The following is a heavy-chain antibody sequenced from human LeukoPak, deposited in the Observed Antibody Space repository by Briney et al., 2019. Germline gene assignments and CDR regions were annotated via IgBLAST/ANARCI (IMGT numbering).Heavy chain of an antibody. CDR2: MNPNSGNT. D-gene: IGHD6-13*01. CDR1: GYAFTSYD. Sequence: ASVTVSCKASGYAFTSYDINWVRQATGQGLEWMGWMNPNSGNTGYAQKFQGRVTMTRNTSISTAYMELSSLRSEDTAVYYCARGIWRIAAAGTCFDYWGQGTLVTVSS. CDR3: ARGIWRIAAAGTCFDY. V-gene: IGHV1-8*01. J-gene: IGHJ4*02.